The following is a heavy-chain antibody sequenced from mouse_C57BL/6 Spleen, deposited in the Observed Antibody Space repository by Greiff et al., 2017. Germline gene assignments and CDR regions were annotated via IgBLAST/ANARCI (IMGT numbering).Heavy chain of an antibody. CDR2: IYPRSGNT. V-gene: IGHV1-81*01. J-gene: IGHJ1*03. CDR3: ARGGTTVVATWYFDV. CDR1: GYTFTSYG. Sequence: QVQLKESGAELARPGASVKLSCKASGYTFTSYGISWVKQRTGQGLEWIGEIYPRSGNTYYNEKFKGKATLTADKSSSTAYMELRSLKSEDSAVYFCARGGTTVVATWYFDVWGTGTTVTVSS. D-gene: IGHD1-1*01.